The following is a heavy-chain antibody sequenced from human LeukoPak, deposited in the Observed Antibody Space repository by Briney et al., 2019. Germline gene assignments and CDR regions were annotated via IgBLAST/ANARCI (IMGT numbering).Heavy chain of an antibody. CDR3: VRESVRDYYFDY. V-gene: IGHV3-49*04. Sequence: RAGGSLRLSCRGSGFRFGGYALSWVRQAPGKGLEWVGFIRSKALNGTSEYAASVEGRFTISRDDSNSIAYLQMNSLKTEDTAVYFCVRESVRDYYFDYWGQGTLVTVSS. D-gene: IGHD3-10*02. CDR1: GFRFGGYA. CDR2: IRSKALNGTS. J-gene: IGHJ4*02.